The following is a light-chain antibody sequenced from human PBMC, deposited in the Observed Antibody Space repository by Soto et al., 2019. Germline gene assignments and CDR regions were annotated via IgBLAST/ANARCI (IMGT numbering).Light chain of an antibody. CDR2: AAS. V-gene: IGKV1-39*01. J-gene: IGKJ5*01. CDR1: QSISTF. CDR3: QQSYNTPPIT. Sequence: DLQMTQSPSSLSASIGDRVTITCRASQSISTFLNWYQQKPGKAPKLLIYAASNLQSGVPSRFSGGGSGTDLTLTINTLQPEDFATYYCQQSYNTPPITFGQGTRLESK.